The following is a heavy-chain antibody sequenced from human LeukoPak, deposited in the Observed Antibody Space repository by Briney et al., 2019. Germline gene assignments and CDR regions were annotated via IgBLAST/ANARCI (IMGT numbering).Heavy chain of an antibody. D-gene: IGHD6-6*01. CDR2: IKRDGSAK. V-gene: IGHV3-7*01. CDR3: AREGPWQLVNY. CDR1: GFTFSSYW. Sequence: GGSLRLSCAASGFTFSSYWMTWVRQAPGKGLEWVANIKRDGSAKYYVDSVKGRFTISRDNAKNSLYLQMNSLRAEDTAVYYCAREGPWQLVNYWGQGTLVTVSS. J-gene: IGHJ4*02.